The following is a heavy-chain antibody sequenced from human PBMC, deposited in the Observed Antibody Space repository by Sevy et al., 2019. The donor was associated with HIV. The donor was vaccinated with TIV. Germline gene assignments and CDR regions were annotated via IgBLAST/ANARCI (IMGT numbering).Heavy chain of an antibody. J-gene: IGHJ4*02. CDR2: LYYSGIT. CDR3: ARGLAYYFDS. D-gene: IGHD4-17*01. Sequence: SETLSLTCTLSGDSISSNYSTWVQQPPGKGLEWIGYLYYSGITNYNPSLKSRVTISIDTSKNQFSLKLSSVTAADTAVYYCARGLAYYFDSWGQGTLVTVSS. CDR1: GDSISSNY. V-gene: IGHV4-59*08.